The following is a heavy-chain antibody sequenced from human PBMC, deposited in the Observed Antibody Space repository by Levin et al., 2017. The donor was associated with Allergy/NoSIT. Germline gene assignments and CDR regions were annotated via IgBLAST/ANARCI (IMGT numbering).Heavy chain of an antibody. D-gene: IGHD6-6*01. Sequence: SCTASGFTFGDYAMSWFRQAPGKGLEWVGFIRSKAYGGTTEYAASVKGRFTISRDDSKSIAYLQMNSLKTEDTAVYYCTRDSSSSGADSPDDYYYYGMDVWGQGTTVTVS. CDR1: GFTFGDYA. CDR3: TRDSSSSGADSPDDYYYYGMDV. J-gene: IGHJ6*02. V-gene: IGHV3-49*03. CDR2: IRSKAYGGTT.